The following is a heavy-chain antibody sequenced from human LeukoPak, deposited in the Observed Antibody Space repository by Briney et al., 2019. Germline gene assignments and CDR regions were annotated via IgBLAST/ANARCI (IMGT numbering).Heavy chain of an antibody. D-gene: IGHD2-21*02. V-gene: IGHV1-18*01. CDR3: ASTRSLAVTAPDDY. CDR1: VYTFTSYG. J-gene: IGHJ4*02. Sequence: ASVKVSCKASVYTFTSYGISWVRQAPGQGLEWMGWISAYNGNTNYAQKLQGRLTMTTDTSTSTAYMEPRSLRSDDTAVYYCASTRSLAVTAPDDYWGQGTLVTVSS. CDR2: ISAYNGNT.